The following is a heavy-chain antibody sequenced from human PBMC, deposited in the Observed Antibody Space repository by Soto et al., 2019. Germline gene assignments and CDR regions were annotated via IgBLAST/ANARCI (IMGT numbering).Heavy chain of an antibody. Sequence: GESLRLSCAASGFTFSSYAMHWVRQAPGKGLEWVAVISYDGSNKYYADSVKGRFTISRDNSKNTLYLQMNSLRAEDTAVYYCAKLGVRIATGGVDYWGQGTLVTVFS. D-gene: IGHD6-13*01. CDR3: AKLGVRIATGGVDY. J-gene: IGHJ4*02. CDR2: ISYDGSNK. V-gene: IGHV3-30-3*01. CDR1: GFTFSSYA.